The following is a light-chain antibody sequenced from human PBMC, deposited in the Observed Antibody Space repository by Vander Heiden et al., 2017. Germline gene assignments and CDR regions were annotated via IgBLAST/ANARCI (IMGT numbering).Light chain of an antibody. CDR1: SSDVGSYKL. CDR2: EVS. CDR3: CSYAGSSTV. J-gene: IGLJ2*01. Sequence: SALTQPASVSGSPGQSITTSCTGTSSDVGSYKLVSWYQQHAGKAPKLMIEEVSKRPSGASNRFSGYKSGNTASLTISGLQAEDEADYYCCSYAGSSTVFGGGTKLTVL. V-gene: IGLV2-23*02.